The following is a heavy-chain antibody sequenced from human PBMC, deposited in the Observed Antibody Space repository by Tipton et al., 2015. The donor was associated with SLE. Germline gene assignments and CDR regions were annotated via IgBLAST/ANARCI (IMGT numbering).Heavy chain of an antibody. CDR2: IYYSGST. D-gene: IGHD3-22*01. CDR1: GGSISSSSYY. J-gene: IGHJ2*01. CDR3: ARDPSSYYYDSSGLYFDL. V-gene: IGHV4-39*07. Sequence: TLSLTCTVSGGSISSSSYYWGWIRQPPGKGLEWIGSIYYSGSTYYNPSLKSRVTISVDTSKNQFSLKLSSVTAADTAVYYCARDPSSYYYDSSGLYFDLWGRGTLVTVSS.